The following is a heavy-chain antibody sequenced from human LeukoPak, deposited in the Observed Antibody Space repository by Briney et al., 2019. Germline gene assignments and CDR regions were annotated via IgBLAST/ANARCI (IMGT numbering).Heavy chain of an antibody. CDR2: ISGSGAGT. J-gene: IGHJ4*02. Sequence: TGGSLRLSCAVSGFTFSSYAMNWVRQAPGKGLEWVSGISGSGAGTYYADSVKGRFTISRDNSKNTLYLQMNSLRAEDTDVYYCAKMVREFYTISYYFDYWGQGTLVTVSS. V-gene: IGHV3-23*01. CDR3: AKMVREFYTISYYFDY. D-gene: IGHD2-8*01. CDR1: GFTFSSYA.